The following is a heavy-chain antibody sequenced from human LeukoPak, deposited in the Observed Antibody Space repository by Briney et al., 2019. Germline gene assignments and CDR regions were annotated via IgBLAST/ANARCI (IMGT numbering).Heavy chain of an antibody. CDR3: ARDSKQWLGY. CDR1: GFTFSSYA. V-gene: IGHV3-30-3*01. J-gene: IGHJ4*02. Sequence: GGSLRLSCAASGFTFSSYAMHWVRQAPGKGLEWVAVISYDGSNKYYADSVKGRFTISRDNSKNTLYLQMNSLRAEDTAVYYCARDSKQWLGYWGQGTLVTVSS. CDR2: ISYDGSNK. D-gene: IGHD6-19*01.